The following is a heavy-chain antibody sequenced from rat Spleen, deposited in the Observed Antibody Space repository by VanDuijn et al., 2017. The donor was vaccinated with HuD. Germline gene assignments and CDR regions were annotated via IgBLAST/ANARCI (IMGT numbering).Heavy chain of an antibody. J-gene: IGHJ2*01. D-gene: IGHD4-2*01. CDR2: ISSTGGST. CDR3: TRSILADY. V-gene: IGHV5-31*01. Sequence: EVQLVESGGGLVQPGRSLKLSCVASGFTFNNYWMTWIRQAPGKGLEWIASISSTGGSTYYGDSVKGRFTISRDNAKSTLYLQMNSLRSEDTATYYCTRSILADYWGQGVMVTVSS. CDR1: GFTFNNYW.